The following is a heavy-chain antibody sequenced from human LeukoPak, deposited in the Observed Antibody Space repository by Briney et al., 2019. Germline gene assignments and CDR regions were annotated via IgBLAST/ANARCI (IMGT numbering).Heavy chain of an antibody. V-gene: IGHV1-2*02. J-gene: IGHJ4*02. Sequence: GASVKVSCKASGYTFTGYYMHWVRQAPGQGLEWMGWINPNSGGTNYAQKFQGRVTMTRDTSIRTAYMELSRRRSDDTAVYYCARVRWELLRPFDYWGQGTLVTVSS. CDR1: GYTFTGYY. D-gene: IGHD1-26*01. CDR2: INPNSGGT. CDR3: ARVRWELLRPFDY.